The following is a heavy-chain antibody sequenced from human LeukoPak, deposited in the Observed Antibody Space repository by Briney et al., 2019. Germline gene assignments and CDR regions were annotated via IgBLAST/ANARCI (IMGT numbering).Heavy chain of an antibody. CDR1: GGSISSGAYY. Sequence: PSQTLSLTCTVSGGSISSGAYYWTRIRQYPGKGLEWIGHIYNTGSAYYNPSLKRRVTISVDTSKNQFSLNLSSVTAADTAMYYCATTGDNWNYYFDYWGQGTLVTVSS. D-gene: IGHD1-7*01. CDR3: ATTGDNWNYYFDY. CDR2: IYNTGSA. J-gene: IGHJ4*02. V-gene: IGHV4-31*03.